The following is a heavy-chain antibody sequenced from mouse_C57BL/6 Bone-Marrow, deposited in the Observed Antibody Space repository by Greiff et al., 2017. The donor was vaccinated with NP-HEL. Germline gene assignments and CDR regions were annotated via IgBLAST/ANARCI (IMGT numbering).Heavy chain of an antibody. CDR2: IDPSDSET. J-gene: IGHJ1*03. D-gene: IGHD2-3*01. CDR3: ASVGYDGYYWYFDV. Sequence: VQLQQPGAELVRPGSSVKLSCKASGYTFTSYWMHWVKQRPIQGLEWIGNIDPSDSETHYNQKFKDKATLTVDKSSSTAYMQLSSLTSEDSAVYYCASVGYDGYYWYFDVWGTGTTVTVSS. CDR1: GYTFTSYW. V-gene: IGHV1-52*01.